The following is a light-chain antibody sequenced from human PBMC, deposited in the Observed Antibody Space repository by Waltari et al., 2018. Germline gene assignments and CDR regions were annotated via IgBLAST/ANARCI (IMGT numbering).Light chain of an antibody. CDR1: ALPKQY. V-gene: IGLV3-25*03. Sequence: SYELTQPPSVSVSPGQTARLTCSGDALPKQYAHRYQRKPGQAPVLVIYKDRERPSGIPERFAGSRSGTTVTLTISGVQAEDEADYYCQSADSSGTYLVFGGGTKLTVL. CDR2: KDR. J-gene: IGLJ2*01. CDR3: QSADSSGTYLV.